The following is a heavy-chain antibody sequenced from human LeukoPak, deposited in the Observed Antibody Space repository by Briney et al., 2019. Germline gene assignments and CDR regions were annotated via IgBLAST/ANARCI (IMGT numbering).Heavy chain of an antibody. Sequence: GGSLRLSCAASGFTFSSYAMSWVRQAPGKGLEWVSAISGSGGSTYYADSVKGRFTISRDNSKNTLYLQMNSLRAEDTAVYYCAKDNGWNYEYYYYMDVWGKGTTVTVSS. V-gene: IGHV3-23*01. D-gene: IGHD1-7*01. CDR3: AKDNGWNYEYYYYMDV. J-gene: IGHJ6*03. CDR1: GFTFSSYA. CDR2: ISGSGGST.